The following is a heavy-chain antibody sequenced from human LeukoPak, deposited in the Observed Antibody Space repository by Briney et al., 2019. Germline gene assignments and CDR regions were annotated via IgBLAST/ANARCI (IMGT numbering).Heavy chain of an antibody. CDR3: ARERLVRGWFDP. CDR2: IHPSGGST. V-gene: IGHV1-46*01. D-gene: IGHD6-19*01. Sequence: ASAKVSCKASGYTFTSYYMHWVRQAPGQGLEWMGLIHPSGGSTSYAQKFQGRVTMTSDMSTSTVYMELSSLGSEDTAVYYCARERLVRGWFDPWGQGTLVTVSS. CDR1: GYTFTSYY. J-gene: IGHJ5*02.